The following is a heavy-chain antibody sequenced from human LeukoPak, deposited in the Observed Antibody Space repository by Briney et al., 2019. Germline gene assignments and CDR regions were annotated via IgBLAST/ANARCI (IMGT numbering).Heavy chain of an antibody. D-gene: IGHD3-22*01. V-gene: IGHV1-69*13. CDR3: ARDNSVDDNAWWFDP. Sequence: SVKVSCKASGGTFSSYAISWVRQAPGQGLEWMGGIIPIFGTANYAQKFQDRVTITADESTSTAYMELSSLRSEDTAIYYCARDNSVDDNAWWFDPWGQGTLVTVSS. J-gene: IGHJ5*02. CDR1: GGTFSSYA. CDR2: IIPIFGTA.